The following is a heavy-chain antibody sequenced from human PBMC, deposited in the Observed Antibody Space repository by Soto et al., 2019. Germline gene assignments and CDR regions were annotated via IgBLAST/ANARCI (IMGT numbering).Heavy chain of an antibody. CDR2: IYYSGST. CDR1: GGSVSSGSYY. V-gene: IGHV4-61*01. J-gene: IGHJ3*02. Sequence: PSETLSLTCTVSGGSVSSGSYYWCWIRQPPGKGLEWIGYIYYSGSTNYNPSLKSRVTISVDTSKNQFSLKLSSVTAADTAVYYRARDGDYTAFDIWGQGTMVTVSS. CDR3: ARDGDYTAFDI. D-gene: IGHD2-2*02.